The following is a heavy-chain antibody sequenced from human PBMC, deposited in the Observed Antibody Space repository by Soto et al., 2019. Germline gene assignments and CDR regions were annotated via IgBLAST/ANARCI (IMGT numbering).Heavy chain of an antibody. CDR3: ARDGKAGGDLSFDY. J-gene: IGHJ4*02. D-gene: IGHD2-21*02. CDR2: IIPIFGTA. V-gene: IGHV1-69*06. CDR1: GGTFSSYA. Sequence: SVKVSCKASGGTFSSYAISWVRQAPGQGLEWMGGIIPIFGTANYAQKFQGRVTITADKSTSTAYMELSSLRSEDTAVYYCARDGKAGGDLSFDYWGQGTLVTVSS.